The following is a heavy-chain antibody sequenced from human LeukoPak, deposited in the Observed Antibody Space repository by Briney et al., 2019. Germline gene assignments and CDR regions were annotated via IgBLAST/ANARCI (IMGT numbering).Heavy chain of an antibody. CDR3: AKDLYSGAPGPFDY. CDR2: IWYDGSKK. CDR1: GFTFSSYG. D-gene: IGHD1-26*01. V-gene: IGHV3-33*06. J-gene: IGHJ4*02. Sequence: GGSLRLSCAASGFTFSSYGMHWVRQAPGKGLEWVAVIWYDGSKKYYADSVKGRFTISRDNSKNTLYLQMNSLRAEDTAVYYCAKDLYSGAPGPFDYWGQGTLVTVSS.